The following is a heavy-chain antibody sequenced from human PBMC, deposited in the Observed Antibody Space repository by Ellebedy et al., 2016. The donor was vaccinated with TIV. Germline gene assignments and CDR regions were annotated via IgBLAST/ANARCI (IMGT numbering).Heavy chain of an antibody. CDR3: ARFSQQLVLWYFDL. V-gene: IGHV3-11*04. Sequence: GGSLRLSCAASGFTFSDYYMSWIRQAPGKGLEWVSYISSSGSTIYYADSVKGRFTISRDNAKNSLYLQMNSLRAEDTAVYYCARFSQQLVLWYFDLWGRGTLVTVSS. D-gene: IGHD6-13*01. CDR2: ISSSGSTI. J-gene: IGHJ2*01. CDR1: GFTFSDYY.